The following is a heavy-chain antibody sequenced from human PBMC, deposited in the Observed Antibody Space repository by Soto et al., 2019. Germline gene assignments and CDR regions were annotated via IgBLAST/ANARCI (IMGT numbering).Heavy chain of an antibody. J-gene: IGHJ4*02. D-gene: IGHD3-22*01. CDR3: AKDASHSYYYDSSGYRDF. CDR1: GFTFSSYA. Sequence: PGGSLRLSCAASGFTFSSYAMSWVRQAPGKGLEWVSAISGSGGSTYYADSVKGRFTISRDNSKNTLYLQMNSLRAEDTAVYYCAKDASHSYYYDSSGYRDFWGQGNLVTVSS. V-gene: IGHV3-23*01. CDR2: ISGSGGST.